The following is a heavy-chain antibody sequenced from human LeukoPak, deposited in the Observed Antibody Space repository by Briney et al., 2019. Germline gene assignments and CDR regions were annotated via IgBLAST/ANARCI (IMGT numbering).Heavy chain of an antibody. D-gene: IGHD1-1*01. CDR3: AREVGWNDPSY. Sequence: ASVKVSCKASGYTFTSYYMYWVRQAPGQGLAWMGIINPSGGSTSYAQKFQGRVTMTRDTSTSTVYMELSSLRSEDTAVYYCAREVGWNDPSYWGQGTLVTVSS. CDR2: INPSGGST. V-gene: IGHV1-46*01. J-gene: IGHJ4*02. CDR1: GYTFTSYY.